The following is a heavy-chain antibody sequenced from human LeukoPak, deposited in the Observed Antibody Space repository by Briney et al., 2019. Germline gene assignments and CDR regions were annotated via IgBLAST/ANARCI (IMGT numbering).Heavy chain of an antibody. Sequence: GGSLRLSCAASGFTFSSYWMSWVRQAPGKGLEWVANIKQDGSEKYYVDSVKGRFTISRDNAKNSLYLQMNSLRAEDTAVYYCARENWELLGYYYYYMDVWGKGTTVTVSS. CDR1: GFTFSSYW. D-gene: IGHD1-26*01. CDR3: ARENWELLGYYYYYMDV. CDR2: IKQDGSEK. J-gene: IGHJ6*03. V-gene: IGHV3-7*01.